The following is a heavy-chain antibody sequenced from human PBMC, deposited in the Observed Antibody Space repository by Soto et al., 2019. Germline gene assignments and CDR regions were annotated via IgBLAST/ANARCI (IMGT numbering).Heavy chain of an antibody. Sequence: QVQLVQSGAEVKKPGASVKVSCKASGYTFTSYAMHWVRQAPGQRLEWMGWINAGNGNTKYSQKFQGRVTITRDTSASTAYMELSSLRSDDTAVYYCARGGYGDYLGWFDPWGQGTLVTVSS. J-gene: IGHJ5*02. V-gene: IGHV1-3*01. CDR3: ARGGYGDYLGWFDP. D-gene: IGHD4-17*01. CDR1: GYTFTSYA. CDR2: INAGNGNT.